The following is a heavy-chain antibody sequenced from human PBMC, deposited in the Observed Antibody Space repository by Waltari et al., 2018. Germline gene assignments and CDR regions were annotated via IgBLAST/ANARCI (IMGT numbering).Heavy chain of an antibody. CDR1: GYTFTGYY. Sequence: QVQLVQSGAEVKKPGASVKVSCKASGYTFTGYYMHWVRQAPGQGLEWMGRINPNSGGTNYAQKFQDRVTMTRDTSISTAYMELSRLRSDDTAVYYCARVSHRGSSGFDYWGQGTLVTVSS. CDR3: ARVSHRGSSGFDY. V-gene: IGHV1-2*06. CDR2: INPNSGGT. J-gene: IGHJ4*02. D-gene: IGHD6-19*01.